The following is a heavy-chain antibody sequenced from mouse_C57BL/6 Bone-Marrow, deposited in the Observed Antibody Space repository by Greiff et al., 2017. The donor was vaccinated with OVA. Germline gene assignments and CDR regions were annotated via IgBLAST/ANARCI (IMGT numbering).Heavy chain of an antibody. J-gene: IGHJ1*03. CDR1: GYSITSGYY. V-gene: IGHV3-6*01. CDR3: AKWLTFYWYFDV. D-gene: IGHD2-2*01. CDR2: ISYDGSN. Sequence: DVQLQESGPGLVKPSQSLSLTCSVTGYSITSGYYWNWIRQFPGNKLEWMGYISYDGSNNYNPSLKNRISITRDTSKNQFFLKLNSVTTEDTATYYCAKWLTFYWYFDVWGTGTTVTVSS.